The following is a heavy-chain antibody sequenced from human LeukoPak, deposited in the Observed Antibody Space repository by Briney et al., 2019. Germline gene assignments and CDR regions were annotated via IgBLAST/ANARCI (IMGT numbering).Heavy chain of an antibody. CDR3: ARVSVGMGYYYYYYMDV. Sequence: SETLSLTCTVSGGSISSSSYYWGWIRQPPGKGLEWIGSIYYSGSTYYNPSLKSRVTISVDTSKNQFSLKLSSVTAADTAVYYCARVSVGMGYYYYYYMDVWGKGARSPSP. V-gene: IGHV4-39*01. J-gene: IGHJ6*03. CDR1: GGSISSSSYY. D-gene: IGHD2-21*01. CDR2: IYYSGST.